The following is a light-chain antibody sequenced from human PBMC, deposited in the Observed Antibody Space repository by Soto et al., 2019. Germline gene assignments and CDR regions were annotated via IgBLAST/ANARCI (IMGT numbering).Light chain of an antibody. Sequence: QSALTQPPSASGSPGHSVTISCTGTSSDVGGYNYVSWYQQHPGKAPQLIIYEVSRRPSGVPDRFSGSKSGNTASLTVSGLQAEDEADYYCSSYAGSNNLLFGGGTKVTVL. CDR2: EVS. CDR3: SSYAGSNNLL. CDR1: SSDVGGYNY. V-gene: IGLV2-8*01. J-gene: IGLJ2*01.